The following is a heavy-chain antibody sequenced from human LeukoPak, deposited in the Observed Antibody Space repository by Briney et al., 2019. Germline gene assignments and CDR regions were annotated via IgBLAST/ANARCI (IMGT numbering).Heavy chain of an antibody. CDR3: ARPKAYGAVEPYYFDY. J-gene: IGHJ4*02. CDR2: IIPIFGTA. D-gene: IGHD4-17*01. V-gene: IGHV1-69*05. Sequence: SVKVSCKASGGTFSSNAISWVRQAPGQGLEWMGGIIPIFGTANYAQKFQGRVTIATDESTSTAYMELSSLRSEDTAVYYCARPKAYGAVEPYYFDYWGQGTLVTVSS. CDR1: GGTFSSNA.